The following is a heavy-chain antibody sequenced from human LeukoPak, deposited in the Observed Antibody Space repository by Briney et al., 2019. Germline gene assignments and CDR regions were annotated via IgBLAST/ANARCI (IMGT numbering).Heavy chain of an antibody. D-gene: IGHD5-18*01. V-gene: IGHV4-38-2*02. CDR1: GYSISSGYY. Sequence: SETLSLTCTVSGYSISSGYYWGWIRQPPGKGLEWIGSIYHSGSTYYNPSLKSRVTISVDSSKNQFSLKLSSVTAADTAVYYCARTTEGGYTYDYFYYYYMDVWGKGTTVTISS. CDR3: ARTTEGGYTYDYFYYYYMDV. CDR2: IYHSGST. J-gene: IGHJ6*03.